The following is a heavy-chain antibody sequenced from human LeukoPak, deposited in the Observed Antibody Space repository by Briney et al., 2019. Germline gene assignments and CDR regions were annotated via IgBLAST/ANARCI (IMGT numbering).Heavy chain of an antibody. J-gene: IGHJ4*02. CDR3: AKGTLGQCSAGGCYPFDF. CDR1: GFIFSNYA. Sequence: GGYMRLSCAGYGFIFSNYAMSWFRQAPGKGLETVTGQKSGGDSAAYTESVRGRFTISREYSRNTLYLQMNGLRVEDTAVYYCAKGTLGQCSAGGCYPFDFWGQGTLVTVSS. CDR2: QKSGGDSA. D-gene: IGHD2-15*01. V-gene: IGHV3-23*01.